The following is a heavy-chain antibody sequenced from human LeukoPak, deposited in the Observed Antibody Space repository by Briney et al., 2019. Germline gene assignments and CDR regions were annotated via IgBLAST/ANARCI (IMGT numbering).Heavy chain of an antibody. CDR1: GFTFSSYW. J-gene: IGHJ4*02. CDR3: AKDMTDYGDSLTPFDY. CDR2: IKQDGSEK. D-gene: IGHD4-17*01. V-gene: IGHV3-7*03. Sequence: GGSLRLSCAASGFTFSSYWMSWVRQAPGKGLEWVANIKQDGSEKYYVDSVKGRFTISRDNAKNSLYLQMNSLRAEDTALYYCAKDMTDYGDSLTPFDYWGQGTLVTVSS.